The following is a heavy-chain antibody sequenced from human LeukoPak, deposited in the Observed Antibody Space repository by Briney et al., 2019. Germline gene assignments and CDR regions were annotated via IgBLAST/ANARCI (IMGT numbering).Heavy chain of an antibody. CDR3: AKSGSSSWDWFDP. D-gene: IGHD2-2*01. J-gene: IGHJ5*02. CDR1: GFTFNRYA. Sequence: PGGSLRLSCAASGFTFNRYAMNWVRQAPGEGLEWIAIVTGDGLTTNYADSVRGRFTISRDNSKNKVHLQMNSLRAEDAAVYYCAKSGSSSWDWFDPWGQGTLVTVSS. V-gene: IGHV3-23*01. CDR2: VTGDGLTT.